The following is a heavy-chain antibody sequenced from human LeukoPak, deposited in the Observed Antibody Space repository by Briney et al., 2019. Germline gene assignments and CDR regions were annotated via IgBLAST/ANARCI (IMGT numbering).Heavy chain of an antibody. CDR1: SGSINSSSYY. J-gene: IGHJ5*02. CDR3: AGERYSYNLGSYYNPFDP. V-gene: IGHV4-39*07. Sequence: PSETLSLTCSVASGSINSSSYYWGWIRQPPGKGLEWIGSMYYSGNTHYNPSLRSRVTISGDMSKNQFSLRLSSVTAADTAVYYCAGERYSYNLGSYYNPFDPWGQGILVTVSS. D-gene: IGHD3-10*01. CDR2: MYYSGNT.